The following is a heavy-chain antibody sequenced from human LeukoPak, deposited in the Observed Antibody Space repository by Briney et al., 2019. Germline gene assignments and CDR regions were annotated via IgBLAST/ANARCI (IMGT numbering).Heavy chain of an antibody. CDR2: IGGSGAST. D-gene: IGHD3-9*01. Sequence: GASLRLSCAASGFTFSNYAMSWVRQAPGKGLEWVSAIGGSGASTYYADSVKGRFTISRDNSKNTLYLQMNSLGAEDTALYYCAKWGDYDVLTGYYDSDYWGQGTLVTVSS. CDR3: AKWGDYDVLTGYYDSDY. J-gene: IGHJ4*02. V-gene: IGHV3-23*01. CDR1: GFTFSNYA.